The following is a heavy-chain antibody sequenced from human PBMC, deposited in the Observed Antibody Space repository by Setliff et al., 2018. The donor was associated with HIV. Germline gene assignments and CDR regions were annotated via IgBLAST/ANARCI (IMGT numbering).Heavy chain of an antibody. V-gene: IGHV1-2*06. CDR1: GYTFTAYY. D-gene: IGHD1-26*01. CDR2: VNPNGGET. CDR3: ARWDLFTGLDY. J-gene: IGHJ4*02. Sequence: ASVKVSCKASGYTFTAYYIHWVRQAPGQGLEWMGRVNPNGGETNSAQKFQGRVSMTRDTSINTSYMETSGLRFDDTAVYYCARWDLFTGLDYWGQGTLVTVSS.